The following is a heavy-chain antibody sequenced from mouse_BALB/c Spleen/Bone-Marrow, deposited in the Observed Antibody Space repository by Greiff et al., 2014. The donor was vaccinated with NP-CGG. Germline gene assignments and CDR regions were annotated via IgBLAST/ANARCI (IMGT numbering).Heavy chain of an antibody. V-gene: IGHV14-3*02. CDR3: AIYYYGSSGFAY. Sequence: EVKLVESGAELVKPGASVKLSCTASGFDIKDTYMHWVKQRPEQGLEWIGRIDPANGNTKYDPKFQGKATITADTSSNTAYLQLSGLTSEDTAVYYCAIYYYGSSGFAYWGQGTLVTVSA. D-gene: IGHD1-1*01. CDR2: IDPANGNT. CDR1: GFDIKDTY. J-gene: IGHJ3*01.